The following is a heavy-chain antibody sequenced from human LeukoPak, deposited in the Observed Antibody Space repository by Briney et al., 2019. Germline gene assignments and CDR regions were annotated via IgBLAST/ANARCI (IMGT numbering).Heavy chain of an antibody. CDR2: ITDTGGDT. J-gene: IGHJ4*02. D-gene: IGHD6-6*01. Sequence: PGGSLRLSCAASGFTFSGYAMSWVPQAPGKGLEWVSAITDTGGDTYHADSVKGRLTISRDNSKDTLYLQMISLRAEDTALYYCTKGSSSSRPYYFDYWGQGTLVTVSS. CDR3: TKGSSSSRPYYFDY. V-gene: IGHV3-23*01. CDR1: GFTFSGYA.